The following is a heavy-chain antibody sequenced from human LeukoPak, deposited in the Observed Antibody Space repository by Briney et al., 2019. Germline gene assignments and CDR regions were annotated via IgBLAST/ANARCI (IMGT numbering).Heavy chain of an antibody. CDR3: ARGVRGGYYLDY. D-gene: IGHD3-16*01. CDR2: IRFDGSST. CDR1: GFTFSNDW. V-gene: IGHV3-74*01. Sequence: GGSLRLSCAASGFTFSNDWMHWVRQAPGKGLVWVSRIRFDGSSTNYAGFVKGRFTISRDNARNTLYLQMNSLGDEDTAVYYCARGVRGGYYLDYWGQGSLVTVSP. J-gene: IGHJ4*02.